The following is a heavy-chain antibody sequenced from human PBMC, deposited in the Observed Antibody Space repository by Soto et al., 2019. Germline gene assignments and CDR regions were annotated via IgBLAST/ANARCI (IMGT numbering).Heavy chain of an antibody. Sequence: SVKVSCKASGGTFSSYAISWVRQAPGQGLEWVGGIIPIFGTANYAQKFQGRVTITADESTSTAYMELSSLRSEDTAVYYCASSYYYDSSGYYYGGLYGMDVWGQGTTVTVSS. CDR3: ASSYYYDSSGYYYGGLYGMDV. CDR2: IIPIFGTA. J-gene: IGHJ6*02. V-gene: IGHV1-69*13. D-gene: IGHD3-22*01. CDR1: GGTFSSYA.